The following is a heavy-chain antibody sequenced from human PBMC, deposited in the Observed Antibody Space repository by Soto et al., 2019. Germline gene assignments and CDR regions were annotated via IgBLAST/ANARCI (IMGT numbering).Heavy chain of an antibody. CDR3: ARDFKSIVVVVAAMDY. Sequence: GGSLRLSCAASGFTFSSYGMHWVRQAPGKGLEWVAVIWYDGSNKYYADSVKGRFTISRDNSKNTLYLQMNSLRAEDTAVYYCARDFKSIVVVVAAMDYWGQGTLVTVSS. V-gene: IGHV3-33*01. J-gene: IGHJ4*02. D-gene: IGHD2-15*01. CDR2: IWYDGSNK. CDR1: GFTFSSYG.